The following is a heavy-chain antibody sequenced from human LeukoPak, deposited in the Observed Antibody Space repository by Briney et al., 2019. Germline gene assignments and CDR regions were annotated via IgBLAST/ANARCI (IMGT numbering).Heavy chain of an antibody. D-gene: IGHD5-12*01. CDR1: RFTFSNAW. CDR2: IKSKTDGGTT. J-gene: IGHJ4*02. Sequence: GGSLRLSCAASRFTFSNAWMSWVRQAPGKGLEWVGRIKSKTDGGTTDYAAPVKDRFTFSRDDSKNTLYLQMNNLQTEDTAVYYCTTSLSGYDFLFDYWGQGTLVTVSS. V-gene: IGHV3-15*01. CDR3: TTSLSGYDFLFDY.